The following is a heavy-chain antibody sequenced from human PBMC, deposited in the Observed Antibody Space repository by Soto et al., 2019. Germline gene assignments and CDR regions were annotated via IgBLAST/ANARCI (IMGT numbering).Heavy chain of an antibody. D-gene: IGHD6-13*01. CDR1: GYTLTELS. J-gene: IGHJ6*02. CDR3: ATVAPPSESGNSSIWYYYYYGMDV. Sequence: QVQLVQSGAEVKKPGASVKVSCKVSGYTLTELSMHWVRQAPGKGLEWMGGFDPEAGETIYAQKFQGRGTMTEDTSTDTAYMELSSLKSEDTAVYYCATVAPPSESGNSSIWYYYYYGMDVWGQGTTVTVSS. CDR2: FDPEAGET. V-gene: IGHV1-24*01.